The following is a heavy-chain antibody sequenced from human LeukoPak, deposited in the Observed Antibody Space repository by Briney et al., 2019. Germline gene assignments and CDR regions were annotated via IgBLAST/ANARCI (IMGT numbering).Heavy chain of an antibody. Sequence: SETLSLTCAVYGGSFSGYYWSWIRQPPGKGLEWIGEINHSGSTNYNPSLKSRVTISVDTSKNQFSLKLSSVTAAGTAVYYCARAFGRGYSYGTWGQGTLVTVSS. J-gene: IGHJ5*02. CDR2: INHSGST. CDR1: GGSFSGYY. V-gene: IGHV4-34*01. CDR3: ARAFGRGYSYGT. D-gene: IGHD5-18*01.